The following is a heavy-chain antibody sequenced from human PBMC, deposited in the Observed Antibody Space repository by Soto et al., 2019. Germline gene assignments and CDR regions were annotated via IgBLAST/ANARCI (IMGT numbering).Heavy chain of an antibody. J-gene: IGHJ6*03. D-gene: IGHD5-12*01. Sequence: GASVKLSCKASGDSFTSYDINWVRQATRQGLEWMGWMNPNSGNTGYAQKFQGRVTMTRNTSISTAYMELSSLRSEDTAVYYCALLGAINYYYYYYMDVWGKGTTVTVSS. CDR1: GDSFTSYD. CDR2: MNPNSGNT. V-gene: IGHV1-8*01. CDR3: ALLGAINYYYYYYMDV.